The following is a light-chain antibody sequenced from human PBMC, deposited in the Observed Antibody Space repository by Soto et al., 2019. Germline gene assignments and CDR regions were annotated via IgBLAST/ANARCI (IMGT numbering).Light chain of an antibody. CDR1: QSISAW. CDR2: DAS. V-gene: IGKV1-5*01. J-gene: IGKJ1*01. CDR3: QQYSSYRT. Sequence: DIQMTQSRATLSSCLFDIVTITCRASQSISAWLAWYQQKPGKAPKLLIYDASILESGVPSRFSGSGSGTEFSLTISSLQTDDFATYSCQQYSSYRTFGQGTKVDI.